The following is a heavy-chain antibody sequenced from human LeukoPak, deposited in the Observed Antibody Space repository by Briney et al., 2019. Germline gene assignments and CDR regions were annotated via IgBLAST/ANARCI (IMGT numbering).Heavy chain of an antibody. Sequence: GGSLRLSCATSGFSLSRNGMHWVRQAPGQGLEWVAFILSDGSYEYYADSVKGRFTISRDTSRNTLFLQMNSLRTEDTAVYHCAKDKYSPVRSMSEAAYYFDFWGPGTLVTVSS. CDR1: GFSLSRNG. CDR2: ILSDGSYE. J-gene: IGHJ4*02. V-gene: IGHV3-30*02. D-gene: IGHD6-13*01. CDR3: AKDKYSPVRSMSEAAYYFDF.